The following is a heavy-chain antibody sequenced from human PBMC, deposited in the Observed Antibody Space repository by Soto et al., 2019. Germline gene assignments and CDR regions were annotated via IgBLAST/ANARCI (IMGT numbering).Heavy chain of an antibody. Sequence: QVQLVESGGGVVQPGRSLRLSCAASGFSFSSYGMHWVRQAPGKGLEWVAVIWYDGSNKYYADSVKGRFTISRDNSKNTLYLQMNSLRAEDTAVYYCARVRGKYYYDSSGYYPFDYWGQGTLVTVSS. CDR2: IWYDGSNK. V-gene: IGHV3-33*01. J-gene: IGHJ4*02. D-gene: IGHD3-22*01. CDR1: GFSFSSYG. CDR3: ARVRGKYYYDSSGYYPFDY.